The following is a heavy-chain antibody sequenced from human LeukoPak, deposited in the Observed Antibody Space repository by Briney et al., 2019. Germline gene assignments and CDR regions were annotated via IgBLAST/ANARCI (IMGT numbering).Heavy chain of an antibody. Sequence: SETLSLTCAVYGGSFSGYYWSWIRQPPGKGLEWIGEINHSGSTNYNPSLKSRVTISVDTSKNQFSLKLSSVTAEDTAVYYCARANCSSTSCYIPADYWGQGTLVTVSS. CDR1: GGSFSGYY. J-gene: IGHJ4*02. CDR2: INHSGST. V-gene: IGHV4-34*01. D-gene: IGHD2-2*02. CDR3: ARANCSSTSCYIPADY.